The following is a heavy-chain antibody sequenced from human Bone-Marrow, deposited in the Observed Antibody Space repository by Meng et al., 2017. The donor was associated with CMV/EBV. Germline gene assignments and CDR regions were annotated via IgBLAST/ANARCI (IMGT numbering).Heavy chain of an antibody. CDR1: GFTFSSYV. V-gene: IGHV3-30*04. CDR2: ISYDGSNK. J-gene: IGHJ4*02. Sequence: GESLKISCAASGFTFSSYVIRWVRQAPGKGLEWVAAISYDGSNKYYADSVKGRFTISRDNSKNTLYLQMNSLRAEDTAVYYCLSPSNDYWGQGTRVTVSS. CDR3: LSPSNDY.